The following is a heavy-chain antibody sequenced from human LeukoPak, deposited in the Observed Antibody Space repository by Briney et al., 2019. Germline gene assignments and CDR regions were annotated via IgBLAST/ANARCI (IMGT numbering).Heavy chain of an antibody. J-gene: IGHJ4*02. CDR2: ISGSGGST. CDR1: GFTYISYA. V-gene: IGHV3-23*01. CDR3: AKALRAYYFDY. Sequence: PGGSLRLSCAASGFTYISYAMSWVRQAPGKGLEWVSGISGSGGSTYYADSVKGRFTISRDNSKNTLYLQMNSLRAEDTAAYYCAKALRAYYFDYWGQGTLVTVSS.